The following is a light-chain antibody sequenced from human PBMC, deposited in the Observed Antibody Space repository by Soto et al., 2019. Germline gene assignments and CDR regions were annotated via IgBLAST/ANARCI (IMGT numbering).Light chain of an antibody. CDR3: SSYTSSSTYV. CDR2: DVS. Sequence: QSALTQPASVSGSHGQSITISCTGTSSDVGDYNYVSWYQQHPGKAPKLMIYDVSNRPSGVSNRFSGSKSGNTASLTISGLQAEDEADYYCSSYTSSSTYVFGTGTKLSVL. CDR1: SSDVGDYNY. J-gene: IGLJ1*01. V-gene: IGLV2-14*01.